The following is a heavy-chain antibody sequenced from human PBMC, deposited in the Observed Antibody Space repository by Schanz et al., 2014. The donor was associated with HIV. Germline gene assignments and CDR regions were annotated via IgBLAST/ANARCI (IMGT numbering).Heavy chain of an antibody. D-gene: IGHD3-22*01. J-gene: IGHJ4*02. CDR1: GFPFAAYA. Sequence: EVLLVESGGGFVQPGGSLRLSCATSGFPFAAYAMTWVRQAPGKGLEWVSSISESGGRTYYADSVNGRFTISRDNSKNTLYLQMTTLRIDDTAVYYCAKPEYDSRGNSQSHFDSWGQGTLVTLSP. CDR2: ISESGGRT. CDR3: AKPEYDSRGNSQSHFDS. V-gene: IGHV3-23*04.